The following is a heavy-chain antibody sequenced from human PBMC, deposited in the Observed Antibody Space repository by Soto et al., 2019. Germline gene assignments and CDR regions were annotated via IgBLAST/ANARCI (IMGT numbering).Heavy chain of an antibody. CDR3: AKEGGYCTNGVCYTPLDY. CDR2: ISGSGGST. J-gene: IGHJ4*02. Sequence: EVQLLESGGGLVQPGGSLRLSCAASGFTFSSYAMSWVRQAPGKGLEWVSAISGSGGSTSYADSVKGRFTISRDNSKNTLYLQMNSLRAEDTAVYYCAKEGGYCTNGVCYTPLDYWGQGTLVTVSS. V-gene: IGHV3-23*01. CDR1: GFTFSSYA. D-gene: IGHD2-8*01.